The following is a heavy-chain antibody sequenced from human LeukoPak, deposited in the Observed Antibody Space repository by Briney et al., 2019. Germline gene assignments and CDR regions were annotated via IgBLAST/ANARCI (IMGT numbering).Heavy chain of an antibody. J-gene: IGHJ5*02. V-gene: IGHV1-2*02. Sequence: GASVKVSCKASGYTFTGYYMHWVRQAPGQGLEWMGWINPNSGGTNYAQKFQGRVTMTRDTSISTAYMELSRLRSDDTAVYYCAGEGEYCSSTSCYISLAQYNWFDPWGQGTLVTVSS. CDR1: GYTFTGYY. CDR2: INPNSGGT. D-gene: IGHD2-2*02. CDR3: AGEGEYCSSTSCYISLAQYNWFDP.